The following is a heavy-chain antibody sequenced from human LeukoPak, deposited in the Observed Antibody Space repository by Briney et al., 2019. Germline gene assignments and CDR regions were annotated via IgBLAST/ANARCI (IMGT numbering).Heavy chain of an antibody. CDR2: ISGSGAKT. D-gene: IGHD7-27*01. CDR3: AKEFSATPRAAAQTGDAFDI. Sequence: GSPRLSCEASGFTFRSYAMTWVRQAPGKGLEWVSAISGSGAKTYYADSVKGRFTISGDNSKNTLDLQMNSLRPEDTAVYYCAKEFSATPRAAAQTGDAFDIWGQGTMVTVSS. CDR1: GFTFRSYA. J-gene: IGHJ3*02. V-gene: IGHV3-23*01.